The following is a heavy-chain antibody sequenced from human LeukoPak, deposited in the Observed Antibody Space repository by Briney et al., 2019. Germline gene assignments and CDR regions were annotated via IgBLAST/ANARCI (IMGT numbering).Heavy chain of an antibody. D-gene: IGHD2-2*01. CDR1: GFTFSSYA. CDR3: AREVGLFCSSTSCYGPYFNY. Sequence: GGSLRLSCAASGFTFSSYAMHWVRQAPGKGLEWVAFMSYDGTNKYYADSLKGRFTISRDNSKNTLSLRMNSLRAEDTAVYYCAREVGLFCSSTSCYGPYFNYWGQGTLVTVSS. CDR2: MSYDGTNK. V-gene: IGHV3-30*04. J-gene: IGHJ4*02.